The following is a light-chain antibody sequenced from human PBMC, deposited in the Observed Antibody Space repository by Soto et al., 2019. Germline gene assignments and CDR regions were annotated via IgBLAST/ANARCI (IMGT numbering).Light chain of an antibody. Sequence: QLTQSPSSLSASVGDRVTITCRASQGISSYLAWYQQIPGKAPKLLIYAASTLRSGVPSRFSGSGSGTDFTLTISSLQPEDFATYYCQRLNSYPLTFGGGTKVDIK. CDR3: QRLNSYPLT. J-gene: IGKJ4*01. V-gene: IGKV1-9*01. CDR2: AAS. CDR1: QGISSY.